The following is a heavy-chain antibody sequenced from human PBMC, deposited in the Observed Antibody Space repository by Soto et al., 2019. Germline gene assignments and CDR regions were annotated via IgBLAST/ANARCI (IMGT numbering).Heavy chain of an antibody. J-gene: IGHJ4*02. D-gene: IGHD3-22*01. CDR3: AKDSRYYYDSSGYFH. CDR2: ISGSGGST. Sequence: GGSLRLSCAASGFTFSSYAMSWVRQAPGKGLEWVSAISGSGGSTYYADSVKGRFTISRDNSKNTLYLQMNSLRAEDTAVYYCAKDSRYYYDSSGYFHWGQGTLVTVSS. V-gene: IGHV3-23*01. CDR1: GFTFSSYA.